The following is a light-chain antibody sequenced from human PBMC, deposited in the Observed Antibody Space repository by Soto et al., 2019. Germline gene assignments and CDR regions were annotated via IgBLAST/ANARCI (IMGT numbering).Light chain of an antibody. J-gene: IGKJ2*01. CDR3: QQYSTCPPLYT. CDR1: QSVSSY. CDR2: DAS. Sequence: EIVLTQSPATLSVSLGERVTLSCRASQSVSSYLAWYQQKPGQAPRLLISDASTRATDIPDRFSGSGSGTDFTLTISSLQSTDLAVAYCQQYSTCPPLYTFGQGTKLEIK. V-gene: IGKV3-15*01.